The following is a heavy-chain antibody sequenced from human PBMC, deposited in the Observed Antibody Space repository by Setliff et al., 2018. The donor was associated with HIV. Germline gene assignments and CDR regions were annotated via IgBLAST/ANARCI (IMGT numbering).Heavy chain of an antibody. CDR1: GYTFTSYA. Sequence: ASVKVSCKASGYTFTSYAMHWVRQAPGQRLEWMGWITADHGNPKYSQKFQGRVTITRDTSASTVYMELSSLKSEDTAVYYCARPRAQYYYGMDVWGQGTTVTVSS. V-gene: IGHV1-3*01. CDR3: ARPRAQYYYGMDV. J-gene: IGHJ6*02. CDR2: ITADHGNP.